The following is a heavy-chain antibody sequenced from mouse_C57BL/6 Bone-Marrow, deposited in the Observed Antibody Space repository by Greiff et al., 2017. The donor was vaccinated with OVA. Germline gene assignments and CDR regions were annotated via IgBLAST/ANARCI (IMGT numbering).Heavy chain of an antibody. CDR3: VGRRFAY. D-gene: IGHD1-1*02. J-gene: IGHJ3*01. CDR2: LRSKSSNYAT. CDR1: GFTFHPYA. V-gene: IGHV10-3*01. Sequence: EVQGVESGGGLVQPKGSLKLSCAASGFTFHPYAMHWVRQAPGKGLEWVARLRSKSSNYATYYADSVKDRFTISRDDSQSMLYLQMNNLKTEDTAMYDCVGRRFAYWGQGTLVTVSA.